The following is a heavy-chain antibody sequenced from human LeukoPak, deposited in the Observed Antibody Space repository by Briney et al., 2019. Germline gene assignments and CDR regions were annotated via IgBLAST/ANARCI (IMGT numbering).Heavy chain of an antibody. CDR2: TYYRSKWYN. Sequence: KTSQTLSLTCAIFGDSVSSNSATWNWIRQSPSRGLEWLGRTYYRSKWYNDYAISLKGRITINPDTSKNQFSLQLSAVTPEGTAVYYCGRAPSLTGGNWFDPWGQGTLVTVSS. CDR1: GDSVSSNSAT. J-gene: IGHJ5*02. D-gene: IGHD3-16*01. CDR3: GRAPSLTGGNWFDP. V-gene: IGHV6-1*01.